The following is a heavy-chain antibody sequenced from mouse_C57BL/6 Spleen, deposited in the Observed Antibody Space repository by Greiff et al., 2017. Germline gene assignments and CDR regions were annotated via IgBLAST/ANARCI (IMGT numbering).Heavy chain of an antibody. CDR3: ARDYGSSYVDYAMDY. Sequence: VQLQQSGPVLVKPGASVKMSCKASGYTFTDYYMNWVKQSHGKSLEWIGVINPYNGGTSYNQKFKGKATLTVDKSSSTAYMELNSLTSEDSAVYYCARDYGSSYVDYAMDYWGQGTSVTVSS. V-gene: IGHV1-19*01. CDR1: GYTFTDYY. D-gene: IGHD1-1*01. J-gene: IGHJ4*01. CDR2: INPYNGGT.